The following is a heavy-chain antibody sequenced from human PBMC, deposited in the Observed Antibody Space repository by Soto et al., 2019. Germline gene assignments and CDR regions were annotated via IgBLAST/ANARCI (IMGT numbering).Heavy chain of an antibody. CDR2: INHSGST. J-gene: IGHJ4*02. CDR3: ARRGRGYSYGYSLNGLYYFDY. Sequence: PSETLSLTCAVYGVSFRGYYWSWIRQPPRKGLEWIGEINHSGSTNYNPSLKSRVTISVDTSKNQFSLKLSSVTAADTAVYYCARRGRGYSYGYSLNGLYYFDYWGQGTLVTVSS. V-gene: IGHV4-34*01. CDR1: GVSFRGYY. D-gene: IGHD5-18*01.